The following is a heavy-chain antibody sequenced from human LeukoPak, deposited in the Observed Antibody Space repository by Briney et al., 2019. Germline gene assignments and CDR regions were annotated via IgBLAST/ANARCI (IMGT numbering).Heavy chain of an antibody. J-gene: IGHJ3*02. CDR2: IYYSGST. CDR3: ARRGNGGSWGELAFDI. Sequence: ESSETLSLTCTVSGGSISSYYWSWIRQPPGKGLGWIGYIYYSGSTNYNPSLKSRVTISVDTSKNQFSLKLSSVTAADTAVYYCARRGNGGSWGELAFDIWGQGTMVTVSS. V-gene: IGHV4-59*08. D-gene: IGHD1-26*01. CDR1: GGSISSYY.